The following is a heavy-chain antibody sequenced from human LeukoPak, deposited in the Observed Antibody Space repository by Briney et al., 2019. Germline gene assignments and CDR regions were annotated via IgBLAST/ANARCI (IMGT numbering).Heavy chain of an antibody. CDR2: INDSGTT. CDR1: GGSFSGYY. J-gene: IGHJ4*02. CDR3: ARSGRYQIY. V-gene: IGHV4-34*01. D-gene: IGHD3-10*01. Sequence: SETLSLTCAVYGGSFSGYYWSWIRQPPGKGLEWIGEINDSGTTNYNPSLKSRVTISVDTFRNQFSLKLSSVTAADTAVYYCARSGRYQIYWGRGTLVTVSS.